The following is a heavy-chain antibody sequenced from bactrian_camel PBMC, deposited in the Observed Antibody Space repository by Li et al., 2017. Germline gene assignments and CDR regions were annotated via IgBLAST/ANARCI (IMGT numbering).Heavy chain of an antibody. CDR3: TARMGWAQSEYNY. CDR2: ISSEGTT. D-gene: IGHD5*01. V-gene: IGHV3S55*01. CDR1: GYIFGWCG. J-gene: IGHJ4*01. Sequence: VQLVESGGGSVQAGGSLKPSCTASGYIFGWCGMGWYRQAPGKERELVSSISSEGTTNYADFVKGRFTISRDNAKNTVYLQMNSLKSEDTALYYCTARMGWAQSEYNYWGQGTQVTVS.